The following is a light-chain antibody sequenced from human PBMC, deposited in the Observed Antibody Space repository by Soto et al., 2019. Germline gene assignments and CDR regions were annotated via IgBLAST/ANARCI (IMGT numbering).Light chain of an antibody. CDR2: ITS. V-gene: IGKV3-20*01. CDR3: QQYGDSPWT. Sequence: EIVLTQSPGTLSLSPGERVTLSCRASQYVRSNYVAWYQQKPDQTPRLLIYITSSRAPGIPERFSGSGSGTDFTLTISRLEPEDFAVYFCQQYGDSPWTFGQGTKVEMK. J-gene: IGKJ1*01. CDR1: QYVRSNY.